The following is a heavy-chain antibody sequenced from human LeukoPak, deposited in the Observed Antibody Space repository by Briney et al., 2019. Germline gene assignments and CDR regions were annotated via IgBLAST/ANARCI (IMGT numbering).Heavy chain of an antibody. V-gene: IGHV3-7*03. CDR2: IKQDVSEK. D-gene: IGHD2-2*01. CDR3: ARIRYQLLRDNWFDP. J-gene: IGHJ5*02. CDR1: GFTFSSYW. Sequence: SGGSLRLSCAASGFTFSSYWMSWVRQAPGKGLEWVANIKQDVSEKYYVDSVKGRFTISRDNAKNSLYLQMNSLRAEDTAVYYCARIRYQLLRDNWFDPWGQGTLVTVSS.